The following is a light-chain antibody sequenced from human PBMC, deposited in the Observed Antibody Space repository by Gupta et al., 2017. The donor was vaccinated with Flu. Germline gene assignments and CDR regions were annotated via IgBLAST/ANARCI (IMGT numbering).Light chain of an antibody. CDR1: QGISSY. V-gene: IGKV1-9*01. Sequence: PSFLSASGGDRGTITCRASQGISSYLDWFQQKPGKAPKLLIYAASTGQSGVPSRFSGSGSGTXFTLTIXSLQPEDFANYYCQQRNSCPITFGXGTKVDIK. J-gene: IGKJ4*01. CDR3: QQRNSCPIT. CDR2: AAS.